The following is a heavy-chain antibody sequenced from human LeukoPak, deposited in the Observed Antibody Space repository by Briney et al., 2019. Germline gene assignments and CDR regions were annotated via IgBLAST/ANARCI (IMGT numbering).Heavy chain of an antibody. Sequence: GGSLRLSCAASGFTFSGYAMSWVRQAPGKGLEWGSCIYGSGDTTYYADAVKGRFTISRDNSKDTLYLQMNSLRAADTAIYYCAKNSAGACYSHIAYWGQGTLVTVSS. CDR2: IYGSGDTT. V-gene: IGHV3-23*01. D-gene: IGHD2-15*01. J-gene: IGHJ4*02. CDR1: GFTFSGYA. CDR3: AKNSAGACYSHIAY.